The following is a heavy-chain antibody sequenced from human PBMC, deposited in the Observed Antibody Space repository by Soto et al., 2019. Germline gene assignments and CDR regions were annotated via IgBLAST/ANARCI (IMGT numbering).Heavy chain of an antibody. CDR2: INHGGST. Sequence: PSETLSLTCAVYGESFIGYYWTWIRQSPGKGLEWIGEINHGGSTNYNPSLKSRVTISIDTSKNQFSLKLSSVTAADTAVYYCARQGALYYVFLRGMDVWGQGTTVTVSS. CDR1: GESFIGYY. CDR3: ARQGALYYVFLRGMDV. J-gene: IGHJ6*02. D-gene: IGHD3-3*01. V-gene: IGHV4-34*01.